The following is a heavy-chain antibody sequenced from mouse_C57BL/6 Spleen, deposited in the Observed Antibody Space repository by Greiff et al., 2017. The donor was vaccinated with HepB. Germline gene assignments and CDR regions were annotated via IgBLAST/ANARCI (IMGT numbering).Heavy chain of an antibody. Sequence: EVQLVESGPGLVKPSQSLSLTCSVTGYSITSGYYWNWIRQFPGNNLEWMGYISYDGSNNYNPSLKNRISITRDTSKNQFFLKLNSVTTEDTATYYCAREGYYGSSPSWFAYWGQGTLVTVSA. D-gene: IGHD1-1*01. V-gene: IGHV3-6*01. CDR1: GYSITSGYY. J-gene: IGHJ3*01. CDR3: AREGYYGSSPSWFAY. CDR2: ISYDGSN.